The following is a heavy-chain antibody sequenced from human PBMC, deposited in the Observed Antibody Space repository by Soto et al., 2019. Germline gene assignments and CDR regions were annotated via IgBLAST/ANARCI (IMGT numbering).Heavy chain of an antibody. V-gene: IGHV3-48*04. CDR2: ISSSSSTI. D-gene: IGHD7-27*01. CDR1: GFTFSSYS. Sequence: GGSLRLSCAASGFTFSSYSMNWVRQAPGKGLEWVSYISSSSSTIYYADSVKGRFTISRDNAKNSLYLQMNSLRAEDTAVYYCARAAGWGGDYFDYWGQGTLVTVSS. J-gene: IGHJ4*02. CDR3: ARAAGWGGDYFDY.